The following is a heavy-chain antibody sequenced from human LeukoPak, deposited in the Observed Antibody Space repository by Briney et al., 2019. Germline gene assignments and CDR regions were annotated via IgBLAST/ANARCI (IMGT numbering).Heavy chain of an antibody. CDR3: AKVRMVRGVIFRSWRAFDI. J-gene: IGHJ3*02. CDR2: ISGSGGST. V-gene: IGHV3-23*01. D-gene: IGHD3-10*01. CDR1: GFTLSSYS. Sequence: PGGSLRLSCAASGFTLSSYSMNWVRQAPGKGLEWVSAISGSGGSTYYADSVKGRFTISRDNSKNTLYLQMNSLRAEDTAVYYCAKVRMVRGVIFRSWRAFDIWGQGTMVTVSS.